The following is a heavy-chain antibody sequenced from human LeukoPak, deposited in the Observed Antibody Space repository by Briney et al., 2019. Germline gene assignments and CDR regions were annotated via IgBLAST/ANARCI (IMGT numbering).Heavy chain of an antibody. J-gene: IGHJ3*02. CDR2: ISSSSSYI. CDR1: GFTFSNYS. Sequence: GESLRLSCAASGFTFSNYSMNWVRQAPGKGLEWVSSISSSSSYIYYADSVKGRFTISRDNAKNSLYLQMNSLRAEDTAVYYCAKGPAYCGGDCYPDAFDIWGQGTMVTVSS. CDR3: AKGPAYCGGDCYPDAFDI. V-gene: IGHV3-21*04. D-gene: IGHD2-21*02.